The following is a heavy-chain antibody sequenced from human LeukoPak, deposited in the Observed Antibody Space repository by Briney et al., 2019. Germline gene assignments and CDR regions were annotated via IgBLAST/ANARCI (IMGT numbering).Heavy chain of an antibody. J-gene: IGHJ3*02. CDR1: GFTFSSYS. CDR3: ARILNYDSSGYRGHDAFDI. Sequence: GGSLRLSCAAAGFTFSSYSMNWVRQAAGKGLEWVSSIISSSSYIYYADSVKGRFPISRDNAKNSLYLQMNSLRAEDTAVYYCARILNYDSSGYRGHDAFDIWGQGTMVTVSS. CDR2: IISSSSYI. V-gene: IGHV3-21*01. D-gene: IGHD3-22*01.